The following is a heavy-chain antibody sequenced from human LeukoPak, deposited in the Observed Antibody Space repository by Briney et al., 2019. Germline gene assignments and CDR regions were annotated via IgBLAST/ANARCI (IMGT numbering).Heavy chain of an antibody. J-gene: IGHJ4*02. D-gene: IGHD6-19*01. CDR2: SRNKANSYTT. Sequence: PGGSLRLSCAASGFTFSDHYMDWVRQGPGKGLEWVARSRNKANSYTTEYAASVKGRFTISRDDSKSSLFLQMNSLKSEDTAVYYCTNVPGRGWPADYWGQGTLVTVSS. V-gene: IGHV3-72*01. CDR3: TNVPGRGWPADY. CDR1: GFTFSDHY.